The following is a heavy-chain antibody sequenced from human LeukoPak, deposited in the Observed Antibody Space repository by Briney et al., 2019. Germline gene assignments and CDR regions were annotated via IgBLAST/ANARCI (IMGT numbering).Heavy chain of an antibody. J-gene: IGHJ6*04. Sequence: KASETLSLTCAVYGGSFSGYYWSWIRQPPGKGLEWIGEINHSGSTNYNPSLKSRVTISVDTSKNQFSLKLSSVTAADTAVYYCARLRLVGALMDVWGKGTTVTISS. CDR2: INHSGST. CDR3: ARLRLVGALMDV. V-gene: IGHV4-34*01. CDR1: GGSFSGYY. D-gene: IGHD1-26*01.